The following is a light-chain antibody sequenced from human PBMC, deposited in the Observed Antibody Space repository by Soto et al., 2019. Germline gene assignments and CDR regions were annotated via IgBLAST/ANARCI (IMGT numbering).Light chain of an antibody. CDR2: AAS. CDR1: QSISSY. CDR3: QQRYTTPVT. Sequence: DIQMTQSPSTLSASVGDRVTITCRASQSISSYLNWYRQKPGKAPELLIYAASSLQSGVPSRFSGSRSGTDFTLTISSLQPEDFATYYCQQRYTTPVTFGQGNKVEIK. V-gene: IGKV1-39*01. J-gene: IGKJ2*01.